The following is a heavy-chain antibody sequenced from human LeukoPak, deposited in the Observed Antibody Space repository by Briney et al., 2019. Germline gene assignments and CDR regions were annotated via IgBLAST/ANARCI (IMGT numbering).Heavy chain of an antibody. CDR1: GGSFSGYY. CDR2: INHSGST. V-gene: IGHV4-34*01. J-gene: IGHJ4*02. CDR3: ARGAPVDY. Sequence: RSETLSLTCAVYGGSFSGYYWSWIRQPPGKGLEWIGEINHSGSTNYNPSLKSRVTISVDTSKNQFSLRLSSVPAADTAVYYCARGAPVDYWGQGTLVTVSS.